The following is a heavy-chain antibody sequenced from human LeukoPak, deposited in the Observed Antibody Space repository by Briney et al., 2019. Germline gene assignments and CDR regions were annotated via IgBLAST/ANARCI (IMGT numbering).Heavy chain of an antibody. Sequence: GGSLRLSCAASGFTFSTYVMSWVRQAPGEGLEWVSTISASGIGTYYAESVKGRFTLSKDNSKNTMYLQMNSLRAEDSPVYFCANLRGSGSSYFDSWGQGTLVTVSS. D-gene: IGHD3-10*01. CDR1: GFTFSTYV. V-gene: IGHV3-23*01. CDR3: ANLRGSGSSYFDS. J-gene: IGHJ4*02. CDR2: ISASGIGT.